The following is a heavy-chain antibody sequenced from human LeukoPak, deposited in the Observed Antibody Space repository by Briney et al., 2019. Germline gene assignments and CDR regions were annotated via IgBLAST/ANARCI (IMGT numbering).Heavy chain of an antibody. Sequence: GESLKISCQGSGYSFTTYWIGWVRQMPDKGLEWMGLIYPGDSETRYSPSFQGQVTISADKSTSTAYLQWSSLKASDTAMYYCARCGWTNYYYGMDVWGQGTTVTVSS. CDR1: GYSFTTYW. D-gene: IGHD6-19*01. CDR2: IYPGDSET. V-gene: IGHV5-51*01. CDR3: ARCGWTNYYYGMDV. J-gene: IGHJ6*02.